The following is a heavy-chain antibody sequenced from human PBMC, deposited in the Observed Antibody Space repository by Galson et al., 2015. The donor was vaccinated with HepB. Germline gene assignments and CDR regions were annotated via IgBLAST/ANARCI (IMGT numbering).Heavy chain of an antibody. CDR3: AKVFPEKTDGWYRQALYYFDS. V-gene: IGHV3-23*01. CDR2: ITPSGDNT. Sequence: SLRLSCAASGFTFSYYAMSWVRQAPGKGLEWISAITPSGDNTYSAASLKGRFFISRDNSQNTLFLQVNGLRADDTAIYFCAKVFPEKTDGWYRQALYYFDSWGQGTRVTVSS. D-gene: IGHD6-19*01. J-gene: IGHJ4*02. CDR1: GFTFSYYA.